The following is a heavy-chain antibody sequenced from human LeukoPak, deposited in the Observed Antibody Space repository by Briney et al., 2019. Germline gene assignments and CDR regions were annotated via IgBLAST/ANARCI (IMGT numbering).Heavy chain of an antibody. CDR3: AGSRYCSSTSCYTRPIDY. CDR2: ISYDGSNK. V-gene: IGHV3-30-3*01. J-gene: IGHJ4*02. CDR1: GFTFSSYA. D-gene: IGHD2-2*02. Sequence: GGSLRLSCAASGFTFSSYAMHWVRQAPGKGLEWVAVISYDGSNKYYADSVKGRFTISRDNSKNTLYLQMNSLRAEDTAVYYCAGSRYCSSTSCYTRPIDYWGQGTLVTVSS.